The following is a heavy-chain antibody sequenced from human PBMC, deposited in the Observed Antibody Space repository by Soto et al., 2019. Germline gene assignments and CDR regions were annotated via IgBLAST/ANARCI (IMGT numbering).Heavy chain of an antibody. CDR3: SRDVPSGNLDS. J-gene: IGHJ4*02. CDR1: GFSFSTYS. D-gene: IGHD6-25*01. V-gene: IGHV3-21*03. Sequence: EVQLVESGGGLVKPGGSLRLSCAASGFSFSTYSMNWVRQAPGKGLEWVSSIIGSSTYIFYADSVKGRFTISRDNAKNSLYLQMDSLRAEDTAVYCCSRDVPSGNLDSWGQGTLVTVSS. CDR2: IIGSSTYI.